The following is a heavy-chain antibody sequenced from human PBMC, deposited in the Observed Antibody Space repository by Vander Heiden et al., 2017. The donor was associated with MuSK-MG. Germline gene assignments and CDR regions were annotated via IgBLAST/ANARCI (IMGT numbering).Heavy chain of an antibody. J-gene: IGHJ4*02. CDR3: ARGYDFWSGSYYFDY. CDR2: IYYSGST. V-gene: IGHV4-31*03. D-gene: IGHD3-3*01. CDR1: GGSISSGGYY. Sequence: QVQLQESGPGLVKPSQTLSLTCTVSGGSISSGGYYWSWIRKHPGKGLEWIGYIYYSGSTYYNPSLKSRVTISVDTSKNQFSLKLSSVTAADTAVYYCARGYDFWSGSYYFDYWGQGTLVTVSS.